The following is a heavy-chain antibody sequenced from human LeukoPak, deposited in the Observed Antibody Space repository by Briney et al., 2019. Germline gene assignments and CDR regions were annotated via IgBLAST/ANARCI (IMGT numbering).Heavy chain of an antibody. CDR3: ARGSSSWYIPQDY. CDR1: GGSISPYY. CDR2: IYYGGST. D-gene: IGHD6-13*01. V-gene: IGHV4-59*01. Sequence: PSETLSLTCSISGGSISPYYWTWVRQSPGKGLEWIGYIYYGGSTNYNPSLKSRVTIPIDTSETQFSLRLTSVTAADTAVYYCARGSSSWYIPQDYWGQGALVTVSS. J-gene: IGHJ4*02.